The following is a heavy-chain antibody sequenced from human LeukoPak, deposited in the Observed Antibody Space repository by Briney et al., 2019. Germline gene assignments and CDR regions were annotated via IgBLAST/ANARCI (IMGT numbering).Heavy chain of an antibody. CDR2: IYSGGRT. CDR3: ARDRKGLDAFDI. J-gene: IGHJ3*02. Sequence: GGSLRLSCAASGFTFSSYEMNWVRQAPGKGLEWVSVIYSGGRTYYADSVKGRFTISRDNSKNTLYLQMNSLRAEDTAVYYCARDRKGLDAFDIWGQGTMVTVSS. CDR1: GFTFSSYE. V-gene: IGHV3-53*01.